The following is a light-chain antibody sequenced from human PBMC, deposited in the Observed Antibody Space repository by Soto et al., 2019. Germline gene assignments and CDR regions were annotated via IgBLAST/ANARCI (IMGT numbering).Light chain of an antibody. CDR2: ADI. CDR1: SSDIGTYNH. V-gene: IGLV2-14*01. J-gene: IGLJ1*01. CDR3: CSYTTSSTLV. Sequence: QSALTQPASVSGSPGQSIAISCAGTSSDIGTYNHVSWYQQHPGKAPQLLIYADINRPSGLSSRFSGSKSGNTASRTISGLQAEDEADYFCCSYTTSSTLVCGTGTKLTVL.